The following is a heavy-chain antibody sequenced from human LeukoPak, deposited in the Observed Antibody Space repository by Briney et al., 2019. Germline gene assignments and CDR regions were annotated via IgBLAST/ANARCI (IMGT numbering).Heavy chain of an antibody. D-gene: IGHD3-10*01. CDR3: ANRRRGPSEY. CDR1: AFTGDFLA. V-gene: IGHV3-23*01. J-gene: IGHJ4*02. CDR2: ISGSGGST. Sequence: GGSLRLSAAASAFTGDFLALSRLRQAPGKGLEWVSAISGSGGSTYYADSVKGRFTISRDNSKNTLYLQMNSLRAEDTAVYYGANRRRGPSEYWGQGTLVTVSS.